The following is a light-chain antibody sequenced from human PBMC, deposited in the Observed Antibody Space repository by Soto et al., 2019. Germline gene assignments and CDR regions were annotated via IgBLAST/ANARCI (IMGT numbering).Light chain of an antibody. CDR2: DAS. Sequence: EIVLTQSPATLSLSPGERATLSCRASQSVSSYLAWYQQKPGQAPRLLIYDASNRATGIPARFSGSGSGTDFPLPISSLEPADFAVYYCQQRSNWPPITFGQGTRLEIK. CDR1: QSVSSY. CDR3: QQRSNWPPIT. J-gene: IGKJ5*01. V-gene: IGKV3-11*01.